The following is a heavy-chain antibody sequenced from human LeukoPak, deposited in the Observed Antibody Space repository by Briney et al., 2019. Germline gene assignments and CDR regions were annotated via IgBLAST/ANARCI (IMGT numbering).Heavy chain of an antibody. Sequence: ASVKVSCKASVGTFSSYAISCVRHGPGQGLGWMRGIIPIFGTANFAQKFQGRVTITADKSTSTAYLELSSLRSEDTAVYYCARGMYYDILTGYPRGFDYWGQGTLVTVSS. CDR3: ARGMYYDILTGYPRGFDY. J-gene: IGHJ4*02. CDR1: VGTFSSYA. V-gene: IGHV1-69*06. CDR2: IIPIFGTA. D-gene: IGHD3-9*01.